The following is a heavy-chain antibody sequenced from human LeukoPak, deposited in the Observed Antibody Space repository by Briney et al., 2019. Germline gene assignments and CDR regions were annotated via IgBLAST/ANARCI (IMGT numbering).Heavy chain of an antibody. J-gene: IGHJ4*02. CDR1: GFTFSSYT. Sequence: GGSLRLSCAASGFTFSSYTVNWIRQAPGKGLEWVSSISGSSYYIYYADSVRGRFTISRDNSKNTLYLQMNSLRAEDTAVYYCARGLAARPVDYWGQGTLVTDSS. V-gene: IGHV3-21*01. CDR3: ARGLAARPVDY. D-gene: IGHD6-6*01. CDR2: ISGSSYYI.